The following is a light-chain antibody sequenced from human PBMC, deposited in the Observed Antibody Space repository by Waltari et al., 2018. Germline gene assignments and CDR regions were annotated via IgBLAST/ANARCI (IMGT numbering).Light chain of an antibody. CDR3: YSTDSSGTQRV. Sequence: SYELTQPPSVSVSPGQAARITCSGDALPKKYAFWYQQKSGPAPVLVIYEDSKRPAGIPERFSGASSGTTATLTLSGAQVEDEGDYYCYSTDSSGTQRVFGGGTKLTVL. V-gene: IGLV3-10*01. CDR2: EDS. CDR1: ALPKKY. J-gene: IGLJ2*01.